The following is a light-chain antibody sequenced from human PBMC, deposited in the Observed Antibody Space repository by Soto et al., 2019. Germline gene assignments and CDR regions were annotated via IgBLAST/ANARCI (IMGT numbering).Light chain of an antibody. CDR1: QSVSSTY. CDR2: GAS. CDR3: QQYGSSLFT. Sequence: DIVLTQSPGTLSLSPGERATLSCRASQSVSSTYLAWYQQKPGQAPRLLIYGASSRATGIPDRFSGSGSGTDFTLTISRLEPEDFAVCYCQQYGSSLFTFGPGTKVDIK. J-gene: IGKJ3*01. V-gene: IGKV3-20*01.